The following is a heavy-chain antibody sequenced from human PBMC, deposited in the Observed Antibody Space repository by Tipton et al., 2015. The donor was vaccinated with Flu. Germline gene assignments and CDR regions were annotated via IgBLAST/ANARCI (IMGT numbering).Heavy chain of an antibody. Sequence: TLSLTCTVSGGSISSGSYYWSWIRQPAGKGLEWIGRIYTTGSTNYNPSLKSRVTISADTSKNKFSLELRSVTAADTAVYHCARIYYYGSGDYYLDSWGQGTLVTVSS. CDR3: ARIYYYGSGDYYLDS. CDR2: IYTTGST. J-gene: IGHJ4*02. CDR1: GGSISSGSYY. D-gene: IGHD3-10*01. V-gene: IGHV4-61*02.